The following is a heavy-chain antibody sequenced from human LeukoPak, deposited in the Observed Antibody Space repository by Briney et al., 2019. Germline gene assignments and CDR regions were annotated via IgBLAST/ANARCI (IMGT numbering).Heavy chain of an antibody. CDR2: ISSSSSYI. CDR1: GFTFSSYS. D-gene: IGHD1-7*01. Sequence: GGSLRLSCVASGFTFSSYSMNWVRQAPGKGLEWVSSISSSSSYIYYADSVKGRFTISRDNAKNSLYLQMNSLRAEDTAVYYCARDLRSAGTTKYYFDYWGQGTLVTVSS. J-gene: IGHJ4*02. CDR3: ARDLRSAGTTKYYFDY. V-gene: IGHV3-21*01.